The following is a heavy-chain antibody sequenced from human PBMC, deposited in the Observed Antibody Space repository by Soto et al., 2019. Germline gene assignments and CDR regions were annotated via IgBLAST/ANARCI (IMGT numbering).Heavy chain of an antibody. D-gene: IGHD3-10*01. J-gene: IGHJ4*02. CDR1: GDTFSFYS. V-gene: IGHV1-69*02. CDR3: ATSYGSGYRAFDY. Sequence: QVQLVQSGAEVKRPGSSVKVSCKASGDTFSFYSINWVRQAPGLGLEWMGRVNPILSLSNYAQRFQGRVTMTADKSTSTAYMVLSSLTSEDTAIFHCATSYGSGYRAFDYWGQGAQVIVSS. CDR2: VNPILSLS.